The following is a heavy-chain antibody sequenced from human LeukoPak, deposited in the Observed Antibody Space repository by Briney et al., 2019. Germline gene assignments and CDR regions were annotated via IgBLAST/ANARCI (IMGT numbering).Heavy chain of an antibody. CDR3: ARSSSGYYPPYYFDP. CDR1: GGSISSYC. V-gene: IGHV4-59*01. CDR2: IYYSGST. J-gene: IGHJ4*02. D-gene: IGHD3-22*01. Sequence: SETLSLTCTVSGGSISSYCWSWIRQPPGKGLEWIGYIYYSGSTNYNPSLKSRVTISVDTSKNQFSLKLSSVTAADTAVYYCARSSSGYYPPYYFDPWGQGTLVTVSS.